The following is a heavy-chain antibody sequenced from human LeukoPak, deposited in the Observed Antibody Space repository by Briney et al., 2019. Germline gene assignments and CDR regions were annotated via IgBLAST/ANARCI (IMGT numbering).Heavy chain of an antibody. V-gene: IGHV4-59*08. CDR2: IYYSGST. D-gene: IGHD6-19*01. CDR1: GGSISSYY. CDR3: ARRQGWYQGAPFDY. Sequence: KPSETLSLTCTVSGGSISSYYWSWIRQPPGKGLEWIGYIYYSGSTNYNPSLKSRVTISVDTSKNQFSLKLSSVTAADTAVYYCARRQGWYQGAPFDYWGQGTLVTVSS. J-gene: IGHJ4*02.